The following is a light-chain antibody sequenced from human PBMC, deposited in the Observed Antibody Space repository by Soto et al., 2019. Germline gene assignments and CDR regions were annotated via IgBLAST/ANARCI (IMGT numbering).Light chain of an antibody. CDR1: QGLVFSDGNIY. CDR2: KVS. V-gene: IGKV2-30*01. J-gene: IGKJ1*01. Sequence: DVVMTQSPLSLPVTLGQPASISCRSSQGLVFSDGNIYLSWFQQRPGQSPRRLLYKVSNRDSGVPDRFSGSGSGTDFTLKISRVEAEDVGVYYCMQGTHWPWTFGQGTKVDIK. CDR3: MQGTHWPWT.